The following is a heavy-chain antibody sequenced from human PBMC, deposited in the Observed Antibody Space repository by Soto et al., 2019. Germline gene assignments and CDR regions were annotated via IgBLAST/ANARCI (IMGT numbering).Heavy chain of an antibody. J-gene: IGHJ4*02. CDR1: GFTFTRYS. Sequence: GSLILSCAASGFTFTRYSMNWVRQAPGKGLEWVSSISSTTNYIYYGDSMKGRFTISRDNAKNSLYLEMNSLRAEDTAVYYCARESEDLTSNFDYWGQGTLVTVSS. V-gene: IGHV3-21*06. CDR2: ISSTTNYI. CDR3: ARESEDLTSNFDY.